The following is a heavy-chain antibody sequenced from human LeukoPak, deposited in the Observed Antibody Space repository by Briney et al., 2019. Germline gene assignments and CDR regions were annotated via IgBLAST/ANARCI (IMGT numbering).Heavy chain of an antibody. CDR2: INHSGST. CDR3: ARHDPSYYYDSSGYSTFDY. J-gene: IGHJ4*02. Sequence: SETLSLTCAVYGGSFSGYYWSWIRQPPGKGLEWIGEINHSGSTNYNPSLKSRVTISVDTSKNQFSLKLSSMTAADTAVYYCARHDPSYYYDSSGYSTFDYWGQGTLVTVSS. V-gene: IGHV4-34*01. CDR1: GGSFSGYY. D-gene: IGHD3-22*01.